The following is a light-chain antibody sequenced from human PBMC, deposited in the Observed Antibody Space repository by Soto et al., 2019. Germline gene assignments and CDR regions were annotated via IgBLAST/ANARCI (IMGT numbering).Light chain of an antibody. CDR1: QSVSSSY. CDR3: QQYGSSPT. J-gene: IGKJ1*01. V-gene: IGKV3-20*01. CDR2: GAS. Sequence: EIVLTQSPGTLSLSPGERATLSCRASQSVSSSYLAWYQQKPGQAPRLLIYGASSRATGIQDRFSGSGSGTDITLTISRLEPEDFAVYYCQQYGSSPTFGQGTKVEIK.